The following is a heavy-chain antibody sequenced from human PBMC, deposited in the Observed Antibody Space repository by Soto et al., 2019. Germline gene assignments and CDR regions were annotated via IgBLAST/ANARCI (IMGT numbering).Heavy chain of an antibody. J-gene: IGHJ3*02. Sequence: LRLSCAASGFTLSRHTMNWVRQAPGKGLEWVSFIGSRTSDIYYADSVKGRFTISRDNAKNSLYLDLTRLRAEDTAVYFCVRDYYDTSGYPNTFDMWGQGTMATVSS. CDR3: VRDYYDTSGYPNTFDM. CDR2: IGSRTSDI. D-gene: IGHD3-22*01. CDR1: GFTLSRHT. V-gene: IGHV3-21*01.